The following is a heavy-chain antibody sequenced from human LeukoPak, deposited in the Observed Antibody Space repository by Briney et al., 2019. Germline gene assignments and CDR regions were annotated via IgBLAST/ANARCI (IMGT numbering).Heavy chain of an antibody. CDR1: GFTFSSYA. CDR2: ISGSGGST. D-gene: IGHD1-7*01. V-gene: IGHV3-23*01. J-gene: IGHJ4*02. CDR3: AKANHFNWNYEGYFDY. Sequence: GGSLRLSCAASGFTFSSYAMNWVRQAPGKGLEWVSAISGSGGSTNYADSVKGRFTISRDNSKNTLYLQMNSLRAEDTAVYYCAKANHFNWNYEGYFDYWGQGILVTVS.